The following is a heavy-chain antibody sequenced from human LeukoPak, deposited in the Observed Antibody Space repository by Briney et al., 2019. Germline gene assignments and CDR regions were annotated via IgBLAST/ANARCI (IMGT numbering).Heavy chain of an antibody. CDR2: INPNSGST. CDR3: ASRVPNCSGGSCYMDV. J-gene: IGHJ6*03. Sequence: ASVKVSCKASGYTFTGYYMHWVRQAPGQGLEWMGWINPNSGSTNYAQKFQGRVTMTRDTSISTAYMELSRLRSDDTAVYYCASRVPNCSGGSCYMDVWGKGTTVIVSS. CDR1: GYTFTGYY. D-gene: IGHD2-15*01. V-gene: IGHV1-2*02.